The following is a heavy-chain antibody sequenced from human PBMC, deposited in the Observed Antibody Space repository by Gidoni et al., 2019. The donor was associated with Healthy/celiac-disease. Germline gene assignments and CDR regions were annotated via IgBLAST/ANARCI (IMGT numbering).Heavy chain of an antibody. D-gene: IGHD3-10*01. CDR1: GFTFSSYA. V-gene: IGHV3-23*01. Sequence: EVQLLESGGGLVQPGGSLRLSCAASGFTFSSYAMSWVRQAPGKGLEWVSAISGSGSSTYYADSVRGRFTISRDNSKNTLYLQMNSLRAEDTAVYYCAKGVGSGTYLFDYWGQGTLVTVSS. J-gene: IGHJ4*02. CDR2: ISGSGSST. CDR3: AKGVGSGTYLFDY.